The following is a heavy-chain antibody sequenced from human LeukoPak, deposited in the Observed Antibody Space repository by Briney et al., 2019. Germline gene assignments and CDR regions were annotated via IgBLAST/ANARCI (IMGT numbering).Heavy chain of an antibody. J-gene: IGHJ5*02. CDR3: ARELVPNWFDP. D-gene: IGHD2-2*01. Sequence: SETLSLACTVSGGSISSGGYYWSWIRQHPGKGLEWIGYIYYSGSTYYNPSLKSRVTISVDTSKNQFSLKLSSVTAADTAVYYCARELVPNWFDPWGQGTLVTVSS. V-gene: IGHV4-31*03. CDR2: IYYSGST. CDR1: GGSISSGGYY.